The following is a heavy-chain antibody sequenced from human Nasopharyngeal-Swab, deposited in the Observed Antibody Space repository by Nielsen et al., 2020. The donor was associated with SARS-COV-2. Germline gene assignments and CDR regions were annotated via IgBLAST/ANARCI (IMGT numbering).Heavy chain of an antibody. J-gene: IGHJ5*02. D-gene: IGHD3-9*01. V-gene: IGHV3-33*01. CDR3: ARASTYYDILTGYYNWFDP. CDR2: IWYDGSNK. Sequence: WIRQPPGKGLEWVAVIWYDGSNKYYADSVKGRFTISRDNSKNTLYLQMNSLRAEDTAVYYCARASTYYDILTGYYNWFDPWGQGTLVTVSS.